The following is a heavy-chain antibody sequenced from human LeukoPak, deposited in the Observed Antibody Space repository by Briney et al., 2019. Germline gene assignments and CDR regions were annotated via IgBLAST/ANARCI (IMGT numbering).Heavy chain of an antibody. CDR1: GFTDSRNY. V-gene: IGHV3-7*01. J-gene: IGHJ3*02. CDR2: IKQDGSEK. CDR3: AREGDAFDI. Sequence: GGPLRLSCAASGFTDSRNYKRWVRQAPGKGLEWVANIKQDGSEKYYVDSVKGRFPISRDNAKNSLYLQMNSLRVEDTAVYYCAREGDAFDIWGQGTMVTVSS.